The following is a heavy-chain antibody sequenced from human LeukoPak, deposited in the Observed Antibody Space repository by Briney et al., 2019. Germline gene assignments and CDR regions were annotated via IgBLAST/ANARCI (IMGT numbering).Heavy chain of an antibody. CDR3: ARRQAARLSPFFDY. D-gene: IGHD6-6*01. CDR2: IYYSGST. Sequence: SETLSLTCTVSGGSISSYYWSWIRQPPGKGLEWIGYIYYSGSTNYNPSLKSRVTISVDTSKNQFSLKLSSVTTADTAVYYCARRQAARLSPFFDYWGQGTLVTVSS. J-gene: IGHJ4*02. V-gene: IGHV4-59*01. CDR1: GGSISSYY.